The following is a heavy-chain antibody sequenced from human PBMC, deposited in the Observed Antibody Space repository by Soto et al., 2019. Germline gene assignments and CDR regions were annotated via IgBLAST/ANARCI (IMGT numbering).Heavy chain of an antibody. V-gene: IGHV4-39*01. CDR3: AVVDSTGNWSDP. D-gene: IGHD6-25*01. CDR1: GGSISSSDFY. J-gene: IGHJ5*02. CDR2: MYYSGTT. Sequence: ETLSLTCTVSGGSISSSDFYWGWLRQTPGKGLEFIGSMYYSGTTYYNPSLKSRVTISVDTSKNQFTLKLISVTAADTAVYYCAVVDSTGNWSDPWGEGALVTVSS.